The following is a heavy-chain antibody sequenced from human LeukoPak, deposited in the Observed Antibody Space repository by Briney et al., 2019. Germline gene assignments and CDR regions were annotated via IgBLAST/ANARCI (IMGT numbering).Heavy chain of an antibody. V-gene: IGHV3-30-3*01. CDR3: ASQPGDYEDY. D-gene: IGHD4-17*01. Sequence: GGSLRLSCAASGFSFNTFGMDWVRQAPGKGLEWVAGISHDGSNKYYADSVKGRFTISRDNSKNTLYLQMNSLRVEDTAVYYCASQPGDYEDYWGQGTLVTVSS. CDR1: GFSFNTFG. J-gene: IGHJ4*02. CDR2: ISHDGSNK.